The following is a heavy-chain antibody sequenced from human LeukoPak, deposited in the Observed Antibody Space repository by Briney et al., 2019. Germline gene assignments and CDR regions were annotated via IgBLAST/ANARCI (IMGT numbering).Heavy chain of an antibody. J-gene: IGHJ6*02. CDR1: GYSISSGYY. Sequence: SETLSLTCTVSGYSISSGYYWGWIRQPPGKGLEWIGSIYHSGSTYYNPSLKSRVTISVGTSKNQFSLKLSSVTAADTAVYYCARDSGYDYQYYYGMDVWGQGTTVTVSS. CDR2: IYHSGST. D-gene: IGHD5-12*01. CDR3: ARDSGYDYQYYYGMDV. V-gene: IGHV4-38-2*02.